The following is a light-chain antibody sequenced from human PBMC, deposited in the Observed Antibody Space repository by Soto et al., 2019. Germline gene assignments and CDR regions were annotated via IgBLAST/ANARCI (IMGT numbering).Light chain of an antibody. CDR2: AAS. J-gene: IGKJ1*01. CDR1: QSISSY. Sequence: DIQMTQSPSSLSASVGDRVTITCRASQSISSYLNWYQQKPGKAPKLLIYAASSLQSGVPSRFSGSESGTAFTLTISSLQPEDFATYYCQQSYSTPWTFGQGTKVEIK. CDR3: QQSYSTPWT. V-gene: IGKV1-39*01.